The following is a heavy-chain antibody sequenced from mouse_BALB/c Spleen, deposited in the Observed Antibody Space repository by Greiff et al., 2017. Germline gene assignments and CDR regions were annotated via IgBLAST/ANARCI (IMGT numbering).Heavy chain of an antibody. V-gene: IGHV5-12-1*01. CDR1: GFAFSSYD. Sequence: EVMLVESGGGLVKPGGSLKLSCAASGFAFSSYDMSWVRQTPEKRLEWVAYISSGGGSTYYPDTVKGRFTISRDNAKNTLYLQMSSLKSEDTALYCCTRRHPLAMDYWGQGTSVTVSS. CDR2: ISSGGGST. J-gene: IGHJ4*01. D-gene: IGHD6-1*01. CDR3: TRRHPLAMDY.